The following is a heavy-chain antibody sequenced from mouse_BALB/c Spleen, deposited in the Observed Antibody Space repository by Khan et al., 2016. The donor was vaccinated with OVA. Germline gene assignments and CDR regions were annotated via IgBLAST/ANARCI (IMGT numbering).Heavy chain of an antibody. J-gene: IGHJ3*01. CDR1: GFTFSTYG. D-gene: IGHD1-1*01. CDR2: INTGGAYT. CDR3: ARLAYYYNSEGFAY. V-gene: IGHV5-6*01. Sequence: VQLKESGGDFVRPGGSLKLSCAASGFTFSTYGMSWVRQTPDKRLEWVATINTGGAYTYYPDSVKGRFTISSDNAKNTLYLQLSSLKSEDTAIYYCARLAYYYNSEGFAYWGQGTLVTVSA.